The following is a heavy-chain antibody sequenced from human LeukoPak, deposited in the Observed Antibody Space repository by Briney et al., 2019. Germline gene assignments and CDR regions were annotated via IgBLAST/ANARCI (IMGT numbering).Heavy chain of an antibody. J-gene: IGHJ3*02. D-gene: IGHD2/OR15-2a*01. V-gene: IGHV3-30*18. CDR2: ISNDGTTK. CDR3: AKGTTFDAFDI. Sequence: PGGSLRLSCAASGFTFNNYAMHWVRHAPGKGLEWVAVISNDGTTKYYADSVKGRFTVSRDNSRNTLYLQMNSLRAEDTALYYCAKGTTFDAFDIWGQGTMVTVSS. CDR1: GFTFNNYA.